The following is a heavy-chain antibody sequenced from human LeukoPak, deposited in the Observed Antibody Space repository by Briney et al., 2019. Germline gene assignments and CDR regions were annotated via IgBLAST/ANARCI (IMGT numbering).Heavy chain of an antibody. D-gene: IGHD2-2*01. Sequence: SETLSLTCTVSGGSISSYYWSWIRQPPGKGLEWIGSIYYSGSTYYNPSLKSRVTISVDTSKNQFSLKLSSVTAADTAVYYCARESPEPIVVVPAARNMDFDYWGQGTLVTVSS. V-gene: IGHV4-59*12. CDR1: GGSISSYY. J-gene: IGHJ4*02. CDR2: IYYSGST. CDR3: ARESPEPIVVVPAARNMDFDY.